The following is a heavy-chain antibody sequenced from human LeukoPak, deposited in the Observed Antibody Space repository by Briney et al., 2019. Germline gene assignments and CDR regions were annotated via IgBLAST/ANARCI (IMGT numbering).Heavy chain of an antibody. V-gene: IGHV3-21*01. CDR3: ARDGHGDGIMSGYSYFGMDV. CDR2: ISISSGFI. D-gene: IGHD3-9*01. Sequence: GGSLRLSCAAPGFSLSGYSMNWVRQAPGKGLGWVSAISISSGFIHYADSVRGRFTVSRDNAKNSLYLEMNSLRAEDMAVYFCARDGHGDGIMSGYSYFGMDVWGQGTTVTVS. CDR1: GFSLSGYS. J-gene: IGHJ6*02.